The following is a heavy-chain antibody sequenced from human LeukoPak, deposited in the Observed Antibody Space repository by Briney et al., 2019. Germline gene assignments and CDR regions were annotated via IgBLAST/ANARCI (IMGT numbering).Heavy chain of an antibody. CDR3: ATRQLGGYYFDY. CDR1: GSTFSSYA. V-gene: IGHV1-69*01. Sequence: SVKVSCKASGSTFSSYAISWVRQAPGQGLEWMGGIIPIFGTANYAQKFQGRVTITADESTSTAYMELSSLRSEDMAVYYCATRQLGGYYFDYWGQGTLVTVSS. CDR2: IIPIFGTA. J-gene: IGHJ4*02. D-gene: IGHD1-1*01.